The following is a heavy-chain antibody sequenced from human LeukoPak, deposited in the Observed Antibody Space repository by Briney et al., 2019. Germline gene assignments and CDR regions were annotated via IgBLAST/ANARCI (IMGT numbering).Heavy chain of an antibody. CDR3: ARDAPHYYDSSGPNDY. Sequence: ASVKVSCKAPGYTFTGYYMHWVRQAPGQGLEWMGWINPNSGGTNYAQKFQGRVTMTRDTSISTAYMELSRLRSDDAAVYYCARDAPHYYDSSGPNDYWGQGTLVTVSS. CDR2: INPNSGGT. D-gene: IGHD3-22*01. J-gene: IGHJ4*02. V-gene: IGHV1-2*02. CDR1: GYTFTGYY.